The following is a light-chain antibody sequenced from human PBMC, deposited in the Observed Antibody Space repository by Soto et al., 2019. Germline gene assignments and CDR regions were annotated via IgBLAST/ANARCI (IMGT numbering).Light chain of an antibody. CDR2: DTN. CDR3: LLSYGGAFWV. J-gene: IGLJ3*02. CDR1: TGAVTSGHY. V-gene: IGLV7-46*01. Sequence: QTVVTQEPSLTVSPGGTVTLTCGSSTGAVTSGHYPYWFQQKPGQAPRTLIYDTNNKHSWTPARFSGSLLGDKAALTLSGAQPEDEAEYSCLLSYGGAFWVFGGGTKLTVL.